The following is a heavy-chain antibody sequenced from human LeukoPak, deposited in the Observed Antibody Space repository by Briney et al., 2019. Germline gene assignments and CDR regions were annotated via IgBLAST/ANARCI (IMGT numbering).Heavy chain of an antibody. Sequence: GGSLRLSCAASGFTFSSYVMSWVRQAPGKGLEWVSGISGSGGITYYEDSVKGRFTISRDTSNNTLYLQMNTLRAEDTAIYYCAKGGAIFGNGAFDVWGQGTMVTVSS. CDR1: GFTFSSYV. V-gene: IGHV3-23*01. CDR3: AKGGAIFGNGAFDV. D-gene: IGHD3-3*01. CDR2: ISGSGGIT. J-gene: IGHJ3*01.